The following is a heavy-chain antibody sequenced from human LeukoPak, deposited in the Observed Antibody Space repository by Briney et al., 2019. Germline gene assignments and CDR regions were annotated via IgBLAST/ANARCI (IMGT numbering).Heavy chain of an antibody. D-gene: IGHD2-2*01. V-gene: IGHV4-59*01. J-gene: IGHJ5*02. CDR3: ARVGGYCSSTSCYDNWFDP. CDR2: IYYSGNT. CDR1: GGSITSYY. Sequence: SSETLSLTCTVSGGSITSYYRSWIRQPPGKALEWIGYIYYSGNTKYNPSLKSRVTMSVDTSKNQFSLKLSSVTAADTAVYYCARVGGYCSSTSCYDNWFDPWGQGTLVTVSS.